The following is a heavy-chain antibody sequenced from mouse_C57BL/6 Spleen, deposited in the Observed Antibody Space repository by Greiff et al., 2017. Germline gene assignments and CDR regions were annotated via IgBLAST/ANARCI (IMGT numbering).Heavy chain of an antibody. V-gene: IGHV5-6*02. CDR2: ISSGGSYT. CDR1: GFTFSSSG. CDR3: ARLTPYAMDY. J-gene: IGHJ4*01. Sequence: EVKLVESGGDLVKPGGSLKLSCAASGFTFSSSGMSWVRQTPDKRLEWVATISSGGSYTYYPDSVKGRFTISRDNAKNTLYLQMSSLKSEDTAMYYCARLTPYAMDYWGQGTSVTVSS.